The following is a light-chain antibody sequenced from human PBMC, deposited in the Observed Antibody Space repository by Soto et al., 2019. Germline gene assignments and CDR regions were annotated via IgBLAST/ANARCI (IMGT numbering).Light chain of an antibody. J-gene: IGKJ4*01. V-gene: IGKV1-27*01. Sequence: DVQMTQAPSSLSASVGDRVTITCRASQGISNYLAWYQQKPGKVPKLLIYAASILQSGVPSRFSGSGSGTDFTLTISSLQPDDVATYYCQTYNSAPRTFGAGTKVQIK. CDR1: QGISNY. CDR2: AAS. CDR3: QTYNSAPRT.